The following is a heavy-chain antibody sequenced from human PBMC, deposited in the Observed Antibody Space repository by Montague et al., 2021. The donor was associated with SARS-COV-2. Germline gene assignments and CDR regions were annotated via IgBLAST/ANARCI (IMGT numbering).Heavy chain of an antibody. J-gene: IGHJ5*01. V-gene: IGHV3-23*01. CDR1: GFTFSSYA. D-gene: IGHD3-3*01. CDR2: ISGSGGST. CDR3: ANLWVIEEVTIFGVVTTHNWFDP. Sequence: SLRLSCAASGFTFSSYAMSWVRQAPGKGLEWVSAISGSGGSTYYADSVKGRFTISRDNSKNTLYLQMDGLRAEDTAVYYCANLWVIEEVTIFGVVTTHNWFDPWGQGTLVTVSS.